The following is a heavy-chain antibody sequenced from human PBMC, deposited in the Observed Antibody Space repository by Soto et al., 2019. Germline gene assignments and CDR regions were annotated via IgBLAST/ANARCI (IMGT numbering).Heavy chain of an antibody. J-gene: IGHJ4*02. Sequence: QITLTESGPTLLKPTQTLTLTCTFSGFSLSTSGVGVGWIRQPPGKALEWLALIYWDDDKLYSPSLKSSLSITKATSKHQVVLTMTNMAPVDTATYYCVHKVLREAAFDYWGQGTLVTVSS. V-gene: IGHV2-5*02. CDR1: GFSLSTSGVG. CDR2: IYWDDDK. CDR3: VHKVLREAAFDY. D-gene: IGHD6-13*01.